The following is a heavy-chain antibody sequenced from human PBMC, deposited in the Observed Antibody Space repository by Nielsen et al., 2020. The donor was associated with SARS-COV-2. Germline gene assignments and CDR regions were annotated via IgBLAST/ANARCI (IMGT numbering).Heavy chain of an antibody. J-gene: IGHJ6*03. D-gene: IGHD3-22*01. V-gene: IGHV1-69*13. CDR3: AREEDSSGYPPYYYYYMDV. CDR2: IIPIFGTA. CDR1: GYTFTGYY. Sequence: SVKVSCKASGYTFTGYYMHWVRQAPGQGLEWMGGIIPIFGTANYAQKFQGRVTITADESTSTAYMELSSLRSEDTAVYYCAREEDSSGYPPYYYYYMDVWGKGTTVTVSS.